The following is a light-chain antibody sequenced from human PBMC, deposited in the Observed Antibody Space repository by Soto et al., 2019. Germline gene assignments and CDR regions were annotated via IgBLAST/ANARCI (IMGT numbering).Light chain of an antibody. Sequence: QSVLTQPPSVSAAPGQKVTISCCGSSSNIGGNSVSWYQQLQGTAPKLLIYDDNKRPSGIPDRFSGSKSGTSATLGITGFQTGDEADYYCGSWDSSLSAYVFGTGTNVTVL. J-gene: IGLJ1*01. CDR3: GSWDSSLSAYV. CDR2: DDN. CDR1: SSNIGGNS. V-gene: IGLV1-51*01.